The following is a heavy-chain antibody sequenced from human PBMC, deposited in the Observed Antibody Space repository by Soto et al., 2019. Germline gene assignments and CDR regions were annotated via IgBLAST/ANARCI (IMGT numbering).Heavy chain of an antibody. J-gene: IGHJ4*02. Sequence: QVQLVQSGAEVQKPGASMKVSCKASGYTFTGXXXXXXXXXPGQGLEWMGWINPNSGGTNYAQKFQGWVTMTXXXXIXXXXXXXXXXXXXXXXXXXXXXXXXXXXXCHFDYWGQGTLVTVSS. CDR1: GYTFTGXX. V-gene: IGHV1-2*04. CDR2: INPNSGGT. CDR3: XXXXXXXXXCHFDY.